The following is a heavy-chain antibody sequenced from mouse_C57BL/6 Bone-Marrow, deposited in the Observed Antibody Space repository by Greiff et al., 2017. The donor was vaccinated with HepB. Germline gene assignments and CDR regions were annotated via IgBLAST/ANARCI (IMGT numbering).Heavy chain of an antibody. J-gene: IGHJ3*01. CDR3: ARMPNYYYGSSYTFFAY. V-gene: IGHV1-64*01. Sequence: QVQLQQPGAELVKPGASVKLSCKASGYTFTSYWMHWVKQRPGQGLEWIGMIHPNSGSTNYNEKFKSKATLTVDKSSSTAYMQLSSLTSEDSAVYYCARMPNYYYGSSYTFFAYWGQGTLVTVSA. CDR1: GYTFTSYW. CDR2: IHPNSGST. D-gene: IGHD1-1*01.